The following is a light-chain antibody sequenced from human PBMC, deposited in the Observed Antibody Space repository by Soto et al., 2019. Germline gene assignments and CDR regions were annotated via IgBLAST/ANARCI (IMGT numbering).Light chain of an antibody. V-gene: IGKV3-20*01. CDR3: QQYASSIT. Sequence: EIVMTQSPATLSVSPGERATLSCRFSQSINNKVAWYQQKPGQAPRLLIYHSSSRATGIPDRFSGSGSWTDFTLTISRLEPEDFAVYYCQQYASSITFGGGTKVDIK. CDR2: HSS. CDR1: QSINNK. J-gene: IGKJ4*01.